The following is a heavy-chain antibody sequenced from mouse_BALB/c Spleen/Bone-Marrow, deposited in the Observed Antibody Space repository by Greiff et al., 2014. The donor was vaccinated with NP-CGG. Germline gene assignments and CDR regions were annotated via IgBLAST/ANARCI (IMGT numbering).Heavy chain of an antibody. J-gene: IGHJ3*01. CDR2: INSNGGTT. D-gene: IGHD2-13*01. Sequence: EVQLQESGGGLVQPGGSLKLSCAASGFTFSNYGMSWVRQTPDKRLDLVATINSNGGTTYYPDSVKGRFTISRDNAKNTLYLQMSSLKSEDTAMYFCARGLYYVAYGPGFAYWGQGILVTVSA. CDR3: ARGLYYVAYGPGFAY. V-gene: IGHV5-6-3*01. CDR1: GFTFSNYG.